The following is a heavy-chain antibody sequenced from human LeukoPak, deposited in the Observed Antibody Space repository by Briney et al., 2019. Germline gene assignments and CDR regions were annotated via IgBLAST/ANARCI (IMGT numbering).Heavy chain of an antibody. V-gene: IGHV4-34*01. CDR1: GGSFSGYY. CDR3: ARTDPYSSGWYHYDY. Sequence: SETLSLTCAVYGGSFSGYYWRWIRQPPGKGREWIGEINHRGSTNHNPPLKSRVTISVDTSKNQYSLKLSSVTAADTAVYYCARTDPYSSGWYHYDYWGQGTLVTVSS. D-gene: IGHD6-19*01. J-gene: IGHJ4*02. CDR2: INHRGST.